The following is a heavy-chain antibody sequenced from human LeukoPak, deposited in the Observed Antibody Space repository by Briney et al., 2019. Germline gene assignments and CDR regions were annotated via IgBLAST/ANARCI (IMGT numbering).Heavy chain of an antibody. Sequence: SLRLSCAASGFTLDDYAMQWVRQAPGRGVEWVLGIRWYRSSIVYAVSVEGRFTISRHYAKNSLYLHVNNQRLEHTCVYLCGKLRAWGVAPPDRSYFAYWGQGNLVTVSS. CDR3: GKLRAWGVAPPDRSYFAY. CDR1: GFTLDDYA. V-gene: IGHV3-9*01. J-gene: IGHJ4*02. CDR2: IRWYRSSI. D-gene: IGHD5-12*01.